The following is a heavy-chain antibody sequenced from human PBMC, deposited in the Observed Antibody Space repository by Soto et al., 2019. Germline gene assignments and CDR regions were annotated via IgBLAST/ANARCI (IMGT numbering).Heavy chain of an antibody. D-gene: IGHD3-3*01. CDR1: GFTFSDHY. V-gene: IGHV3-11*01. J-gene: IGHJ4*02. Sequence: QVQLVESGGGLVKPGESLRLSCAASGFTFSDHYMTWIRQAPGRGLEWLSYISSSGTTIYYADSVRGRFTISRDNAKNSVYLQMNSLRVEDSAVYYCARVGDMAYKDWGQGTLVTVSP. CDR3: ARVGDMAYKD. CDR2: ISSSGTTI.